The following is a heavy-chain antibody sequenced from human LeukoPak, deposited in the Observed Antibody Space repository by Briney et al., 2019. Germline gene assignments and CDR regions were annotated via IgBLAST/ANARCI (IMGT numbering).Heavy chain of an antibody. CDR2: IYYSGST. J-gene: IGHJ3*02. CDR1: GGSISSYY. D-gene: IGHD4-11*01. Sequence: SETLSLTCTLSGGSISSYYWSWIRQPPGKGLEWIGYIYYSGSTNYNPSLKSRVTISVDTSKNQFSLKLSSMTAADTAVYYCAILDDYDAFDIWGQGTMVTVSS. V-gene: IGHV4-59*01. CDR3: AILDDYDAFDI.